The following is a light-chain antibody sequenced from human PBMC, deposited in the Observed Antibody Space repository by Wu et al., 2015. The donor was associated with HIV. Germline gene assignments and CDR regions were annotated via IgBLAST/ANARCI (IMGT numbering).Light chain of an antibody. J-gene: IGKJ4*01. V-gene: IGKV3-20*01. CDR2: GAS. Sequence: EIVLTQSPGTLSLSPGERATLSCRASQSISSSYLAWYRQRPGQAPRLLIYGASSRATGIADRFSGSGSGTDFTLTISRLEPEDFAVYYCQHYVGSPPVTFGGGTKVEIK. CDR3: QHYVGSPPVT. CDR1: QSISSSY.